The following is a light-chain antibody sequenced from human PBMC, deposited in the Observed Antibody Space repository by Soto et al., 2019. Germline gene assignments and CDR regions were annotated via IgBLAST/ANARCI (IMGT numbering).Light chain of an antibody. J-gene: IGKJ1*01. CDR2: GAS. CDR3: QHYGDSVWT. V-gene: IGKV3-20*01. CDR1: QKVNNNN. Sequence: EVVLTQFPGTLSLSPGERATLSCSASQKVNNNNLVWYQQKSGQAPRPLIYGASNRASDIPDRFRGSGSGTDCTLTISRLEPEDFAVYFCQHYGDSVWTFGQGTKVEI.